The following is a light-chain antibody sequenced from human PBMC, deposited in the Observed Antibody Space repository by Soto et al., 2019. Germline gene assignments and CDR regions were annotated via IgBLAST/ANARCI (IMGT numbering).Light chain of an antibody. J-gene: IGLJ1*01. CDR2: EVR. CDR1: SSDIDGYDY. V-gene: IGLV2-14*01. Sequence: QSALTQPASVSGSPGQPITISCTGTSSDIDGYDYVSSYQQRPGKAPKLMIYEVRYRPSGVSNRFSGSKPGNTASLTISGLQAEDEAVYYCCTYTRTSKHYFFGSGTRVTAL. CDR3: CTYTRTSKHYF.